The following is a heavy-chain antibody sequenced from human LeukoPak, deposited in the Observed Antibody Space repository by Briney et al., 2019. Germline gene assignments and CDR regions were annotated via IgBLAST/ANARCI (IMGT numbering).Heavy chain of an antibody. CDR2: FGTRSTSI. V-gene: IGHV3-21*01. CDR3: AREVSEGFDF. CDR1: GGSFSGYS. J-gene: IGHJ4*02. Sequence: LSLTCAVYGGSFSGYSMNWIRRAPGKGLEWVSSFGTRSTSIYHAGSVKGRFAISRDNAKNSLYLQMNSLRAEDTALYYCAREVSEGFDFWGQGTLVTVSS. D-gene: IGHD3-22*01.